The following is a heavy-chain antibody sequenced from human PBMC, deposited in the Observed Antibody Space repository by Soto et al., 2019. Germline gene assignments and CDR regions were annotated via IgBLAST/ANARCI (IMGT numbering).Heavy chain of an antibody. CDR2: ITPICGTA. J-gene: IGHJ4*02. V-gene: IGHV1-69*01. CDR3: ARGWGYDTSDYYYAY. Sequence: QVQLIQSGAEVKKPGSSVKVSCKAYGGTFSRYAISWVRQAPGQGLEWMGGITPICGTANYAQKFQGRVAITADESTRTSYMELRSLRSGDTAVYYCARGWGYDTSDYYYAYWGQGTLITVSS. CDR1: GGTFSRYA. D-gene: IGHD3-22*01.